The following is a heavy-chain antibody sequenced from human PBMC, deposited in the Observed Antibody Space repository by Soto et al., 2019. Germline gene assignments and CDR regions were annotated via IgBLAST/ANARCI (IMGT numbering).Heavy chain of an antibody. D-gene: IGHD1-26*01. Sequence: QVQLVESGGGVVQPGRSLRLSCAASGFTFSSYAMHWVRQAPGKGLEWVAVISYDGSNKYYADSVKGRFTISRANSKNTLYLQMNSLRAEDTSVYYCAREGGSYYRTLDPWGQGTLVTVSS. CDR2: ISYDGSNK. CDR3: AREGGSYYRTLDP. J-gene: IGHJ5*02. CDR1: GFTFSSYA. V-gene: IGHV3-30-3*01.